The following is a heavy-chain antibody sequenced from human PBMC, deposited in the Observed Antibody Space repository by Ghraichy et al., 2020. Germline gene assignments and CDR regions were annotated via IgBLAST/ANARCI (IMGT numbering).Heavy chain of an antibody. CDR1: GFTFSSYS. J-gene: IGHJ3*02. Sequence: GGSLRLSCAASGFTFSSYSMNWVRQAPGKGLEWVSSISSSSIYIYYADSVKGRFTSARDNAKNSLYLQMNSLRAEDTAVYYCARSYYDFWSGCPTTLHSFDIWGQGTMVNVSS. V-gene: IGHV3-21*01. CDR3: ARSYYDFWSGCPTTLHSFDI. CDR2: ISSSSIYI. D-gene: IGHD3-3*01.